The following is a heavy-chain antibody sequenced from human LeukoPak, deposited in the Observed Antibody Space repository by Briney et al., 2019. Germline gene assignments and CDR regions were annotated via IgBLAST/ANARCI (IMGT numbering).Heavy chain of an antibody. Sequence: GGSLRLSCAASGFTFSSYEMNWVRQAPGKGLEWVSYISSSGSTIYYADPVKGRFTISRDNAKNSLYLQMNSLRAEDTAVYYCARSMVRGVIISFRYYGMDVWGKGTTVTVSS. V-gene: IGHV3-48*03. CDR3: ARSMVRGVIISFRYYGMDV. J-gene: IGHJ6*04. CDR2: ISSSGSTI. CDR1: GFTFSSYE. D-gene: IGHD3-10*01.